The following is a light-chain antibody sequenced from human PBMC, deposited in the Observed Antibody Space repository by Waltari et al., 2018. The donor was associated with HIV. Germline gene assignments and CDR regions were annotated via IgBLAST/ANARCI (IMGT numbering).Light chain of an antibody. CDR3: VSYTEKDTFLL. V-gene: IGLV2-8*01. CDR2: YVT. CDR1: SNDIGTYNF. Sequence: QSALTQPPSASGSPGQSVAISCTGSSNDIGTYNFVSCYHHHPGKAPKLLINYVTRRPPGIPDRFSGTNSGYTASLTVSDLQVEDEADYYCVSYTEKDTFLLFGGGTKLAV. J-gene: IGLJ2*01.